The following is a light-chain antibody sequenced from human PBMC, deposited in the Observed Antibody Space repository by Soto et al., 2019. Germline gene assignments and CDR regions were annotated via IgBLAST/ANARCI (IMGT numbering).Light chain of an antibody. J-gene: IGLJ3*02. V-gene: IGLV4-69*01. CDR3: QTWGTGIQV. CDR2: LNGDGSH. CDR1: SGHSSYA. Sequence: QAVLTQSPSASASLGASVKLTCTLSSGHSSYAIAWHQQQPEKGPRYLMKLNGDGSHSKGDGIPDRFSGSSSGAERYLTISSLQSEDEADYYCQTWGTGIQVFGGGTKVTVL.